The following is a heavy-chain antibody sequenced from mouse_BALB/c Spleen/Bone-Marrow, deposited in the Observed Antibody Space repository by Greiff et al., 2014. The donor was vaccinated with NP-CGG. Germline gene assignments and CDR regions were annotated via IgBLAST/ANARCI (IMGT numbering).Heavy chain of an antibody. CDR3: AGGRGYFDY. CDR2: INPSNGRT. V-gene: IGHV1S81*02. J-gene: IGHJ2*01. Sequence: QVQLQQPGAELVKPGASVKLSCKASGYTFTSYWMHWVKQRPGQGLEWIGEINPSNGRTNYNEKFKSKATLTADKSSSTAYMQLSSLTSEDSAVYYCAGGRGYFDYWSQGTTLTVSS. CDR1: GYTFTSYW. D-gene: IGHD3-3*01.